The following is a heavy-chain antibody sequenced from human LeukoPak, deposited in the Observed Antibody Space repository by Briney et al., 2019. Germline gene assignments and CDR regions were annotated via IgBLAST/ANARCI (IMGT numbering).Heavy chain of an antibody. CDR2: ISAYNGNT. D-gene: IGHD5-18*01. CDR3: ARPSGYSYKNYYYGMDV. V-gene: IGHV1-18*01. J-gene: IGHJ6*02. CDR1: GYTFTSYG. Sequence: ASVKVSCKASGYTFTSYGISWVRQAPGQGLEWMGWISAYNGNTNYAQKFQGRVTMTRDTSISTAYMELSRLRSDDTAVYYCARPSGYSYKNYYYGMDVWGQGTTVTVSS.